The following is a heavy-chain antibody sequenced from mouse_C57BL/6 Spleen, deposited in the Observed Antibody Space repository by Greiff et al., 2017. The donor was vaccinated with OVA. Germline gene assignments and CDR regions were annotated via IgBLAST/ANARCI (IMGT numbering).Heavy chain of an antibody. D-gene: IGHD2-3*01. CDR3: ARQDDGYHYFDY. CDR2: ISSGGSYT. J-gene: IGHJ2*01. CDR1: GFTFSSYG. Sequence: EVMLVESGGDLVKPGGSLKLSCAASGFTFSSYGMSWVRQTPDKRLEWVATISSGGSYTYYPDSVKGRFTISRDNAKNTLYLQMSSLKSEDTAMYYCARQDDGYHYFDYWGQGTTLTVSS. V-gene: IGHV5-6*01.